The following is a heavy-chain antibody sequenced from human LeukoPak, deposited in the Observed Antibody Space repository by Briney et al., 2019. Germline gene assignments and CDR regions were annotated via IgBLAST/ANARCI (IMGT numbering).Heavy chain of an antibody. V-gene: IGHV1-69*01. CDR1: GGTFSSYA. Sequence: ASVKVSCKASGGTFSSYAIHWVRQPPVQGLEWMRGIIPMFGTVNYAQKLQGRVTITADESTTTAFMELSSLRSEDTAVYYCARDNGRRRGLLDYWGQGTLVTVSS. CDR2: IIPMFGTV. J-gene: IGHJ4*02. D-gene: IGHD2-8*01. CDR3: ARDNGRRRGLLDY.